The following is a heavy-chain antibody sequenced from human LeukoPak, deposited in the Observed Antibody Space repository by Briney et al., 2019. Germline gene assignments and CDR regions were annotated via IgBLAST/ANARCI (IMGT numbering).Heavy chain of an antibody. D-gene: IGHD3-22*01. CDR2: IYMSGST. J-gene: IGHJ4*02. Sequence: SQTLSLTCTVSGGSVSSASYYWSWVRQPAGKGLEWIGLIYMSGSTNYNPSLKSRVTISVDTSKNQFSLQLSSLTAADTAVYYCAGGYSSGWTAGLDFWGQGTLATVSS. CDR3: AGGYSSGWTAGLDF. V-gene: IGHV4-61*02. CDR1: GGSVSSASYY.